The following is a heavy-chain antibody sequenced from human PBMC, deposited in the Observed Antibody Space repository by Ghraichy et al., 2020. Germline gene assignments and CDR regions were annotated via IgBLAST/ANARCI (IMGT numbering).Heavy chain of an antibody. CDR2: ISFDGSKK. D-gene: IGHD2-21*02. J-gene: IGHJ4*02. CDR3: ARDLSRLFCGSDCYSGFDY. Sequence: GGSLRLSCAASGFTFSSYAMHWVRQAPGKGLEWVVVISFDGSKKFYADSVKGRFTISRDNSKNTLYLQMNSLRAEDTAVFYCARDLSRLFCGSDCYSGFDYWGQGTLVTVSS. CDR1: GFTFSSYA. V-gene: IGHV3-30*03.